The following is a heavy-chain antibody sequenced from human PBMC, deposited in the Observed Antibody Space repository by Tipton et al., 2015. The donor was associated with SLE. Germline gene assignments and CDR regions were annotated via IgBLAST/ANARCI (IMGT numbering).Heavy chain of an antibody. V-gene: IGHV4-59*01. D-gene: IGHD3-16*01. CDR1: GGSISSYY. J-gene: IGHJ6*02. CDR3: ARDSKMYVWYYGMYV. CDR2: IYYSGST. Sequence: LRLSCTVSGGSISSYYWSWIRQPPGKGLEWIGNIYYSGSTNHNPSLKSRVTISLDTSKNQFSLKLSSVTAADTAVYYCARDSKMYVWYYGMYVWGQGTTFTVSS.